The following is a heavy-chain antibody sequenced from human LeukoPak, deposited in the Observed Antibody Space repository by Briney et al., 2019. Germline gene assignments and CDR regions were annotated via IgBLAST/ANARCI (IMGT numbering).Heavy chain of an antibody. CDR3: ARTYAYDATGDRGH. CDR1: GFTFSTYG. V-gene: IGHV3-21*01. J-gene: IGHJ4*02. CDR2: ISRSSAYI. Sequence: GGTLRLSCAASGFTFSTYGMSWVRQAPGKGLEWVSSISRSSAYIYYADSVKGRFTISRDNAKNSLYLQMNSLRAEDTAVYYCARTYAYDATGDRGHWGQGTLVTVSS. D-gene: IGHD3-16*01.